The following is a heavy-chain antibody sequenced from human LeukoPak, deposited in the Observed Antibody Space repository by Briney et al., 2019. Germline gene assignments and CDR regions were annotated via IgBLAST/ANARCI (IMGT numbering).Heavy chain of an antibody. J-gene: IGHJ3*01. CDR3: ARRIAVAYDAFDV. CDR2: IFYNGKT. V-gene: IGHV4-39*01. Sequence: SETLSLTCTVSSGSSSNTPYYWGWIRQPPGKGLEWIGAIFYNGKTYYNPALKSRVTISVDTSKKQFSLKLRSVTAADMAVYYCARRIAVAYDAFDVWGQGTMVTVSS. CDR1: SGSSSNTPYY. D-gene: IGHD6-19*01.